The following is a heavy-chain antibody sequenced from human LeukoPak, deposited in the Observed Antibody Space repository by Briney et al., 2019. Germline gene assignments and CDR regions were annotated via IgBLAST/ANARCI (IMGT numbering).Heavy chain of an antibody. CDR3: ARAVPNYDFWSGGIDY. V-gene: IGHV3-48*04. J-gene: IGHJ4*02. CDR1: GFTFSSNG. CDR2: ISATGGTI. D-gene: IGHD3-3*01. Sequence: GGPLRLSCAASGFTFSSNGMNWVRQAPGKGLEWVSYISATGGTIYYADSVKGRFTISRDNAKNSLYLQMNSLRAEDTAAYYCARAVPNYDFWSGGIDYWGQGTLVTVSS.